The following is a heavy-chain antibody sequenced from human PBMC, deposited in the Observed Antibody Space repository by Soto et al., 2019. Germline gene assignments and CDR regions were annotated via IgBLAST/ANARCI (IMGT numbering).Heavy chain of an antibody. V-gene: IGHV3-30*18. J-gene: IGHJ4*02. CDR1: GFTFSSYG. Sequence: GGSLRLSCAASGFTFSSYGMHWVRQAPGKGLEWVAVISYDGSNKYYADSVKGRFTISRDNSKNTLYLQMNSLRAEDTAVYYCAKARTFGGVIVPFDYWGQGTLVTVS. CDR2: ISYDGSNK. CDR3: AKARTFGGVIVPFDY. D-gene: IGHD3-16*02.